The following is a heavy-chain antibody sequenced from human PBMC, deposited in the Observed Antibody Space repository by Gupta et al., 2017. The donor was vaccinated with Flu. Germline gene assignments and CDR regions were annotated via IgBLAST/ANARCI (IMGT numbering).Heavy chain of an antibody. J-gene: IGHJ4*02. Sequence: EVQLVVSGGGLVQPGESLTLYFAASGFTFSTYWMSWVRQAPGKGLEWVANIKSDGSEKYYVDSVKGRFTISRDNVKNSLYLQMSGLRAEDPAVYYWSLARGYWGQGTLVTVSS. V-gene: IGHV3-7*01. CDR1: GFTFSTYW. CDR2: IKSDGSEK. CDR3: SLARGY. D-gene: IGHD3-16*02.